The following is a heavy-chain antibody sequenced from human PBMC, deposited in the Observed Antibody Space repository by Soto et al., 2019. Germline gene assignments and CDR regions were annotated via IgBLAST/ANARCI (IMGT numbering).Heavy chain of an antibody. Sequence: PGGSLRLSCAASGFTFSSYSMNWVRQAPGKGLEWVSYISSSSSTIYYADSVKGRFIISRDNAKNSLYLQMNSLRDEDTAVYYCARDWYLVHSNYFDYWGQGTLVTVSS. CDR3: ARDWYLVHSNYFDY. V-gene: IGHV3-48*02. CDR2: ISSSSSTI. D-gene: IGHD2-15*01. CDR1: GFTFSSYS. J-gene: IGHJ4*02.